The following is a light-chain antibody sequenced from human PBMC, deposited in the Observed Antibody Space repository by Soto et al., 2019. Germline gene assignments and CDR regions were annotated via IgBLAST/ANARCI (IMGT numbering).Light chain of an antibody. J-gene: IGLJ1*01. CDR2: GNN. Sequence: QSVLTQPPSVSGAPGQRGTISCPGSSSNNGAGYDVHWYQQLPGTAPKLLISGNNNRPSGVPDRFSGSKSGTSASLAVTGLQAEDEADYYCQSYATGLSVLYVFGTGTKVTVL. CDR1: SSNNGAGYD. V-gene: IGLV1-40*01. CDR3: QSYATGLSVLYV.